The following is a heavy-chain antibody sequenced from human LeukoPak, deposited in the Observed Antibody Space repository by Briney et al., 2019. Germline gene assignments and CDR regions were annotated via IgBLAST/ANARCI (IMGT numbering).Heavy chain of an antibody. Sequence: GGSLRLSCAASGFTFSSYWMHWVRQAPGKGLEWVSSISSSSSYIYYADSVKGRFTISRDNAKNSLYLQMNSLRAEDTAVYYCARGRGHIVVVTSDYWGQGTLVTVSS. CDR3: ARGRGHIVVVTSDY. CDR2: ISSSSSYI. J-gene: IGHJ4*02. CDR1: GFTFSSYW. V-gene: IGHV3-21*01. D-gene: IGHD2-21*02.